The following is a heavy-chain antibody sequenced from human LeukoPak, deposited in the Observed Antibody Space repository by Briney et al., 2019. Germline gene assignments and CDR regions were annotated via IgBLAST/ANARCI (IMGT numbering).Heavy chain of an antibody. CDR3: ARETTIRKYNWFDP. CDR2: IYHSGST. CDR1: GGSISSGGYS. D-gene: IGHD1-1*01. Sequence: SETLSLTCAVSGGSISSGGYSWSWIRQPPGKGLEWIGYIYHSGSTYYNPSLKSRVTISVDRSKNQFSLKLSSVTAADTAVYYCARETTIRKYNWFDPWGQGTLVTVSS. J-gene: IGHJ5*02. V-gene: IGHV4-30-2*01.